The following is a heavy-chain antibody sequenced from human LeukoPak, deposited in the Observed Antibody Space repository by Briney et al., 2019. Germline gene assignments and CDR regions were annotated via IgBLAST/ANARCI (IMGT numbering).Heavy chain of an antibody. D-gene: IGHD4-17*01. CDR1: GFTFRNYT. CDR3: ARDRYVGLRSFFDY. V-gene: IGHV3-21*01. CDR2: ITTSGRYI. J-gene: IGHJ4*02. Sequence: GGSLRLSCAASGFTFRNYTMNWVRQTPERGLEWVSSITTSGRYIYYADSVKGRFIISRDNAKNSLYLQMNSLRAEDTAVYYCARDRYVGLRSFFDYWGQGTLVTVSS.